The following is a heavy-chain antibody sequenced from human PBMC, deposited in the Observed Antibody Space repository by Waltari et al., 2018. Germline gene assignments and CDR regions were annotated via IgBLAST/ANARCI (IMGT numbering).Heavy chain of an antibody. CDR1: GFTVSSNY. J-gene: IGHJ4*02. CDR2: IYSGGST. CDR3: ARDADSSGYSYYFDY. Sequence: EVQLVESGGGLIQPGGSLRLSCEASGFTVSSNYISWVRQAPGKGLEWVSVIYSGGSTYYADSVKGRFTISRDNSKNTLYLQMNSLRAEDTAVYYCARDADSSGYSYYFDYWGQGTLVTVSS. V-gene: IGHV3-53*01. D-gene: IGHD3-22*01.